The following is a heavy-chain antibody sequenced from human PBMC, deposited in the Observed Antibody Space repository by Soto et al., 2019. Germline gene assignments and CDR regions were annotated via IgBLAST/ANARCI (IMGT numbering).Heavy chain of an antibody. V-gene: IGHV3-23*01. CDR2: ISGSGGST. CDR3: AKHAPGDTAYFDY. D-gene: IGHD3-16*01. CDR1: GFTFSSYS. Sequence: GGSLILSCASSGFTFSSYSMSLVRQAPGKGLEWVSAISGSGGSTYYADSVKGRFTISRDNSKNTLYLQMNSLRAEDTAVYYCAKHAPGDTAYFDYWGQGTLVTVSS. J-gene: IGHJ4*02.